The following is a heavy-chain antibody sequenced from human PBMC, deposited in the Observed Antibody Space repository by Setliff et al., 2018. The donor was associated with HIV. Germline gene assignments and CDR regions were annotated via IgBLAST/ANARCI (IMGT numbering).Heavy chain of an antibody. CDR3: ARDGITMTVVDDDTFDI. Sequence: GESLKISCAASGFTFNSHPMHWVRQAPGKGLEWVAVISSDGTNKYYAGSVEGRFTISRDNSRNTLYLQMNSLTTEDTARYYCARDGITMTVVDDDTFDIWGHGTMVTV. CDR1: GFTFNSHP. D-gene: IGHD3-22*01. V-gene: IGHV3-30*04. CDR2: ISSDGTNK. J-gene: IGHJ3*02.